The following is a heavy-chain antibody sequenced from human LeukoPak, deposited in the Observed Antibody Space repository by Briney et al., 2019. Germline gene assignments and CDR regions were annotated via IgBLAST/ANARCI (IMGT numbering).Heavy chain of an antibody. D-gene: IGHD5-12*01. Sequence: GGSLRLSCAVSGFTFRTYWMHWVRQAPGKGLEWVSVIGGSNGITFYVGSVKGRFTISRDNSKDTLYLQMNSLRAEDTAVYYCARNENSGWGYFDYWGQGTLVTVSS. V-gene: IGHV3-23*01. CDR2: IGGSNGIT. CDR1: GFTFRTYW. CDR3: ARNENSGWGYFDY. J-gene: IGHJ4*02.